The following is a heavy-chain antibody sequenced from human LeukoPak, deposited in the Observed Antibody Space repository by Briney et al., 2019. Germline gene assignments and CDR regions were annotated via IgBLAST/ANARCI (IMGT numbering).Heavy chain of an antibody. V-gene: IGHV3-23*01. CDR2: ISGSGGST. CDR1: GFTFNGYN. J-gene: IGHJ4*02. D-gene: IGHD3-22*01. Sequence: GGSLRLSCAASGFTFNGYNMNWVRQAPGKGPEWVSAISGSGGSTYYADSVKGRFTISRDNSKNTLYLQMNSLRAEDTAVYYCAKASAMIVVVSKYFDYWGQGTLVTVSS. CDR3: AKASAMIVVVSKYFDY.